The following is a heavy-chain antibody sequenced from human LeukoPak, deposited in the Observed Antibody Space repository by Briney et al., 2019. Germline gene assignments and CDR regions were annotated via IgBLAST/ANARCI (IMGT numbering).Heavy chain of an antibody. Sequence: SETLSLTCTVSGGSISSSSYYWGWIRQSPGKGLEWIGSIYYSGSTYYNPSLKSRVTISVDTSKNQFSLKLSSATAADTAVYYCARHQQNYYYYGMDVWGLGTTVTVSS. V-gene: IGHV4-39*01. CDR3: ARHQQNYYYYGMDV. J-gene: IGHJ6*02. CDR2: IYYSGST. CDR1: GGSISSSSYY.